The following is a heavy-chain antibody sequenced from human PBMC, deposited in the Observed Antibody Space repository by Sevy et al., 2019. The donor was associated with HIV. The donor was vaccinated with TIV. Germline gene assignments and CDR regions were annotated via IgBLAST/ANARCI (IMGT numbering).Heavy chain of an antibody. CDR1: GFTFSSYG. J-gene: IGHJ4*01. V-gene: IGHV3-33*01. Sequence: GGYLRLSCAASGFTFSSYGMHWVRQAPGKGLEWVAVIWYDGSNKYYADSVKGRFTISRDNSKNTLYLQMNSLRAEDTAVYYCARDSRQTYYYDCSGYSYFDYWGHGTLVTVSS. CDR3: ARDSRQTYYYDCSGYSYFDY. D-gene: IGHD3-22*01. CDR2: IWYDGSNK.